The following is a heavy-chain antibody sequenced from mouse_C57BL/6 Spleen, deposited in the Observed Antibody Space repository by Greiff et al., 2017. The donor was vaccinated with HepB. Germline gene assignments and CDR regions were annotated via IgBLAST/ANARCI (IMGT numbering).Heavy chain of an antibody. Sequence: EVKVEESGEGLVKPGGSLKLSCAASGFTFSSYAMSWVRQTPEKRLEWVAYISSGGDYIYYADTVKGRFTISRDNARNTLYLQMSSLKSEDTAMYYCTRGQNWAYYFDYWGQGTTLTVSS. V-gene: IGHV5-9-1*02. J-gene: IGHJ2*01. CDR2: ISSGGDYI. D-gene: IGHD4-1*01. CDR3: TRGQNWAYYFDY. CDR1: GFTFSSYA.